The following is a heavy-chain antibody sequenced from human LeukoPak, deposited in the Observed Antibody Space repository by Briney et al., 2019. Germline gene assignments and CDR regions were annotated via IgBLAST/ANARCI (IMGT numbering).Heavy chain of an antibody. J-gene: IGHJ4*02. CDR3: ARDKDVYSSGWYYFDY. Sequence: GGSLRLSCAASGFSFSNYAMHWVRQAPGKGLEWVAVISYDGTNKYYADSVKGRFTISRDNSKNTLYLQMNSLRAEDTAVYYCARDKDVYSSGWYYFDYWGQGTLVTVSS. CDR2: ISYDGTNK. V-gene: IGHV3-30-3*01. CDR1: GFSFSNYA. D-gene: IGHD6-19*01.